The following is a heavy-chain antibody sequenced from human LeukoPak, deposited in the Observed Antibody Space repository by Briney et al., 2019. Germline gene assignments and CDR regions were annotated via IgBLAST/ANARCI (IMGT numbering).Heavy chain of an antibody. V-gene: IGHV1-46*01. D-gene: IGHD5-24*01. CDR3: ARIRDGYNDAYDI. CDR1: GGTFSSYA. J-gene: IGHJ3*02. CDR2: INPGGANT. Sequence: ASVKVSCKASGGTFSSYAISWVRQAPGQGLEWMGLINPGGANTNYAQNFQGRVTMTRDTSTSTVYMELSSLRSEDTAIYYCARIRDGYNDAYDIWGQGTVVAVPS.